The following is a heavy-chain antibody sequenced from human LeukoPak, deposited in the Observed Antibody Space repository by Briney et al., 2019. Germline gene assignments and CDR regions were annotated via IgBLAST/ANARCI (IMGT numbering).Heavy chain of an antibody. V-gene: IGHV4-4*07. Sequence: SETLSLTCTVSGGSMSNYYWSWIRQPAGKGLEWIERISTSGGTNYNPSLKSRVTMSVDTSKNQFSLKLSSVTAADTALYYCARDRSVPSVTTRLDFRGQGTLVTVSS. D-gene: IGHD4-17*01. CDR1: GGSMSNYY. CDR2: ISTSGGT. CDR3: ARDRSVPSVTTRLDF. J-gene: IGHJ4*02.